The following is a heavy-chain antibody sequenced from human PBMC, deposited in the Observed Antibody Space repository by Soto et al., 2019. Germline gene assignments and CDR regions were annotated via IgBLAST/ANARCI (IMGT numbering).Heavy chain of an antibody. V-gene: IGHV4-39*01. CDR3: ARLKSSYAGSYYGGGFFDH. J-gene: IGHJ4*02. Sequence: SETLSLTCSVSAASFTNTSYYWGWIRQPPGKGPEWIGSMFFTGSTYYNPSLKSRVTMSADTSKSQFSLKLTSVTAADTAVYFCARLKSSYAGSYYGGGFFDHWGRGTPVTVSS. CDR1: AASFTNTSYY. D-gene: IGHD1-26*01. CDR2: MFFTGST.